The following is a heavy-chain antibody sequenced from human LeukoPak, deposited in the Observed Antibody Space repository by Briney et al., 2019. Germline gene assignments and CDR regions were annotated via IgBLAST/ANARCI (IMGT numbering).Heavy chain of an antibody. CDR1: GFTFSSYG. D-gene: IGHD6-13*01. J-gene: IGHJ4*02. V-gene: IGHV3-30*02. CDR2: IRYDGSNK. Sequence: PGGSLRLSCAASGFTFSSYGMHWVRQAPGKGLEWVAFIRYDGSNKYYADSVKGRFTISRDNSKNTLYLQMNSLRAEDTAVYYCAKVPLRGSXYXGFDXWXQGTLXTV. CDR3: AKVPLRGSXYXGFDX.